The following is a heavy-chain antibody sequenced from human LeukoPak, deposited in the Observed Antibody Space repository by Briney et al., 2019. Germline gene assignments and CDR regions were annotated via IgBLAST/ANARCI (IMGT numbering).Heavy chain of an antibody. Sequence: PGGSLRLSCAASGFTFSSYSMNWVRQAPGKGLEWVSSISSSSYIYYADSVKGRFTISRDNAKNSLYLQMNSLRAEDTAVYYCARERAELVGATPYWYFDLWGRGTLVTVSS. J-gene: IGHJ2*01. V-gene: IGHV3-21*01. CDR2: ISSSSYI. D-gene: IGHD1-26*01. CDR3: ARERAELVGATPYWYFDL. CDR1: GFTFSSYS.